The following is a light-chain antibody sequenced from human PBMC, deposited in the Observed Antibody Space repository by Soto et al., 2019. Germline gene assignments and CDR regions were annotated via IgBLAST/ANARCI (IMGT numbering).Light chain of an antibody. CDR2: KAS. J-gene: IGKJ3*01. Sequence: DFQMTQSPSTLSASVGDRVTLTCRASQTIHSWLAWYQQKPGKAPKLLITKASILETGVPSRFSGSGFGTEFTLTISSLQSEDSANYYCQQYRSFFTFGPGTKVDIK. CDR3: QQYRSFFT. V-gene: IGKV1-5*03. CDR1: QTIHSW.